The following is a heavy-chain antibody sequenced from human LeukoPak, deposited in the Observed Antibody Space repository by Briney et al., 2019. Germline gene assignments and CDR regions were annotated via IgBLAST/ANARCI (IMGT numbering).Heavy chain of an antibody. V-gene: IGHV3-7*01. CDR3: AKDPNPYCTSGTCYGFDY. J-gene: IGHJ4*02. Sequence: PGGSLRLSCAASGFTFSTYWMSWVRQAPGKGLEWVANIKQDGSEKYYVDSVKGRFTISRDNSKNTLYLQMNGLRPEDTAVYYCAKDPNPYCTSGTCYGFDYWGQGTLVTVSS. D-gene: IGHD2-8*01. CDR2: IKQDGSEK. CDR1: GFTFSTYW.